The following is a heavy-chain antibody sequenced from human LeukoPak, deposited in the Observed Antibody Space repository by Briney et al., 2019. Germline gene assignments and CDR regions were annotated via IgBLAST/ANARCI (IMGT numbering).Heavy chain of an antibody. D-gene: IGHD3-9*01. Sequence: SETLSLTCTASGGSISSYYWSWIRQPPGKGLEWIGYIYYSGSTNYNPSLKSRVTISVDTSKNQFSLKLSSVTAADTAVYYCARSDILTGYYFDYWGQGTLVTVSS. V-gene: IGHV4-59*01. CDR2: IYYSGST. J-gene: IGHJ4*02. CDR1: GGSISSYY. CDR3: ARSDILTGYYFDY.